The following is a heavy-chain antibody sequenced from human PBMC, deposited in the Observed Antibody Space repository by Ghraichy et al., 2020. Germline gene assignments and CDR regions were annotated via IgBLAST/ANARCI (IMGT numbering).Heavy chain of an antibody. CDR2: IAGYNGDT. CDR1: GYSFDIYA. J-gene: IGHJ4*02. V-gene: IGHV1-18*01. D-gene: IGHD3/OR15-3a*01. Sequence: ASVKVSCKASGYSFDIYAITWVRQAPGQGLEWMGWIAGYNGDTKYTQKFQGRVTMTTDTSTNTAYMELRSLTSDDTAVYYCARDIGWGKDWTDYSPLENWGQGTQVTVSS. CDR3: ARDIGWGKDWTDYSPLEN.